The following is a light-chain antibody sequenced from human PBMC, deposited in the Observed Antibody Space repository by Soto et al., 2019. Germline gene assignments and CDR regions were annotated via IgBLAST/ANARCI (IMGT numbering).Light chain of an antibody. CDR3: MQALQTPPWT. J-gene: IGKJ2*01. Sequence: DLVMTQSPLSLPVTPGEPASISCRSSQSLLHSNGYNYLDWYLQKPGQSPQLLIYLGSNRASGVPDRFSGSGSGTDFTLKISRVEAEDVGVYYCMQALQTPPWTFRQGTKLEIK. CDR1: QSLLHSNGYNY. V-gene: IGKV2-28*01. CDR2: LGS.